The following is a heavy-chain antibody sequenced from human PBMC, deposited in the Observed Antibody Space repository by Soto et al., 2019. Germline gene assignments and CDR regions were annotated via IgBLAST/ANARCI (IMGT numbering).Heavy chain of an antibody. J-gene: IGHJ6*02. Sequence: PGESLKISCKGSGYSFTSYWIGWVRQMPGKGLEWMGIIYPGDSDTRYSPSFQGQVTISADKSISTAYLQWSSLKASDTAVYYCAKSAFEYSSSGRYYGMDVWGQGTTVTVSS. CDR2: IYPGDSDT. V-gene: IGHV5-51*01. CDR3: AKSAFEYSSSGRYYGMDV. CDR1: GYSFTSYW. D-gene: IGHD6-6*01.